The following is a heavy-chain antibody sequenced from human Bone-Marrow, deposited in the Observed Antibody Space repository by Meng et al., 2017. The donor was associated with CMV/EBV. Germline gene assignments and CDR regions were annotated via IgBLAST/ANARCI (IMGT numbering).Heavy chain of an antibody. J-gene: IGHJ5*02. D-gene: IGHD3-3*01. V-gene: IGHV1-3*01. CDR2: INDGNGNT. CDR1: TSYA. CDR3: ARASEYYDFWSGYSLDNWFDP. Sequence: TSYAMHWVRQAPGQRLEWMGWINDGNGNTKYSQKFQGRVTITRDTSASTAYMELSSLRSEDTAVYYCARASEYYDFWSGYSLDNWFDPWGQGTLVTVSS.